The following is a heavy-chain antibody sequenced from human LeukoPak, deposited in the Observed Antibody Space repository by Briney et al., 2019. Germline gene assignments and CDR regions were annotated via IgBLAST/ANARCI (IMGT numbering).Heavy chain of an antibody. CDR1: GYPISSGHY. J-gene: IGHJ4*02. D-gene: IGHD4-17*01. CDR3: ARAGTNLGDYDY. V-gene: IGHV4-38-2*02. CDR2: MFHSGST. Sequence: SETLSLTCTVSGYPISSGHYWAWIRQSPEKGLEWIASMFHSGSTYYNPSLKSRVTTSADTSKNEFSLKLSSVTAADTAVYYCARAGTNLGDYDYWGQGTLVTVSS.